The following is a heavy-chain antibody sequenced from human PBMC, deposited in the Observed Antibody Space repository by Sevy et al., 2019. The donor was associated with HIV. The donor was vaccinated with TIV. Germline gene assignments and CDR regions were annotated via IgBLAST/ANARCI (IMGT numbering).Heavy chain of an antibody. J-gene: IGHJ6*02. D-gene: IGHD3-3*01. CDR2: IYYSGST. CDR1: GGSISSGGYY. Sequence: SETLSLTCTVSGGSISSGGYYWSWIRQHPGKGLEWIGYIYYSGSTYYNPSLKSRVTISVDTSKNQFSLKLSSVTAADTAVYYCARGPAYDFWSGIYGMDVWGQGTTVTVSS. CDR3: ARGPAYDFWSGIYGMDV. V-gene: IGHV4-31*03.